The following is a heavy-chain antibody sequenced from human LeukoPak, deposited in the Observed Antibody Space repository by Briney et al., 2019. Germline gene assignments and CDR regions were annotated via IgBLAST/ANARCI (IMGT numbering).Heavy chain of an antibody. J-gene: IGHJ4*02. D-gene: IGHD5-12*01. CDR3: AKGSGVASTTPLDY. CDR1: GFTFGSYA. V-gene: IGHV3-23*01. CDR2: TSGSGGIT. Sequence: PGGSLRLSCAASGFTFGSYAISWVRQAPGKGLDWVSSTSGSGGITDYADSVRGRFTISRDISKNTLYLQMNSLRADDTALYYCAKGSGVASTTPLDYWGQGTLVTVSS.